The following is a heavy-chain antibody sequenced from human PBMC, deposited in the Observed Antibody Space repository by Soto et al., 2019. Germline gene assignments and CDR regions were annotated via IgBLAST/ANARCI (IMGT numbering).Heavy chain of an antibody. J-gene: IGHJ3*01. CDR1: GCICTNYA. Sequence: GGSLRLSCAASGCICTNYAMNWVRQAPGKGLEWVSVIGGRGNSAYYADSVQGRFTISRDNSKNTLSLQMSSLTADDTAIYYCVREGRGSFDFWGRGTMVTVSS. CDR3: VREGRGSFDF. V-gene: IGHV3-23*01. CDR2: IGGRGNSA. D-gene: IGHD5-12*01.